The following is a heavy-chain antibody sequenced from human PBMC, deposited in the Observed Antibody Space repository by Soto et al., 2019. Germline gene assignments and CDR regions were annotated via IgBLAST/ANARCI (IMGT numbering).Heavy chain of an antibody. CDR1: GFTFSSYG. V-gene: IGHV3-33*01. Sequence: QVQLVESGGGVVQPGRSLRLSCAASGFTFSSYGMHWVRQAPGKGLEWVAVIWYDGSNKYYADSVKGRFTISRDNSKXXXXXXXXXXXXXXXXXXXXXXXXXXXXXXXXXXXXXXXXXQGTLVTVSS. CDR2: IWYDGSNK. CDR3: XXXXXXXXXXXXXXXXXXX. J-gene: IGHJ5*02.